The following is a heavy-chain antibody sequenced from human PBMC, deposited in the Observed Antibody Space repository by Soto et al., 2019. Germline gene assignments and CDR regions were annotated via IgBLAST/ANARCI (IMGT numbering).Heavy chain of an antibody. CDR3: AGAIAAAAMRAFDY. CDR2: ISGGGGST. CDR1: GFTFSSYA. D-gene: IGHD6-13*01. Sequence: GSLRLSCAASGFTFSSYAMSWVRQAPGKGLEWVSAISGGGGSTYYTDSVKGRFTISRDNSKNTLYLQMNSLRAEDTAVYYCAGAIAAAAMRAFDYWGQGTLVTVSS. J-gene: IGHJ4*02. V-gene: IGHV3-23*01.